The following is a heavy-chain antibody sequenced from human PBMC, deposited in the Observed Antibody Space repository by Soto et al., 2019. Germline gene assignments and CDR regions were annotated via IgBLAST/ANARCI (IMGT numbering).Heavy chain of an antibody. V-gene: IGHV1-3*05. CDR2: INAGNGNT. Sequence: QVQLVQSGAEEKKPGASVKVSCKASGYTFTSYAMHWVRQAPGQRLEWMGWINAGNGNTKYSQKFQGRVTITGDTSASTAYMELSSLRSEDTAVYYCARERWSDAFDIWGQGTMVTVSS. D-gene: IGHD2-15*01. CDR3: ARERWSDAFDI. CDR1: GYTFTSYA. J-gene: IGHJ3*02.